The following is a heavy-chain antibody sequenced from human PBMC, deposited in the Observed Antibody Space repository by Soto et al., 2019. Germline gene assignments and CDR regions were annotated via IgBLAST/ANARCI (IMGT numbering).Heavy chain of an antibody. D-gene: IGHD4-17*01. CDR2: IGRRGSPI. CDR3: ARVYDDYLIDAFDI. J-gene: IGHJ3*02. Sequence: PGGSLRLSCAAFEFTLSNYEMDWVRQAPGKGLEWVSHIGRRGSPIYYADSVKGRFTIPRDNAKNSVFLQMNSLRPEDTAVYYCARVYDDYLIDAFDIWGQGTMVSVSS. CDR1: EFTLSNYE. V-gene: IGHV3-48*03.